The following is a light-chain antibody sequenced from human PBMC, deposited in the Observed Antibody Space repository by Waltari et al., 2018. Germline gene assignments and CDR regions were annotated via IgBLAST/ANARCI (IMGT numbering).Light chain of an antibody. V-gene: IGLV2-14*03. J-gene: IGLJ1*01. CDR3: SAYTTSVTLV. CDR1: SSDVGAYDY. CDR2: DVS. Sequence: QSALTQPASVSGSPGQSITISFTGTSSDVGAYDYVSWYQQHPGKAPQLMIYDVSNRPSGISNRFSGSKSGNTASLSISGLQTEDEAEYYCSAYTTSVTLVFGTGTKVTVL.